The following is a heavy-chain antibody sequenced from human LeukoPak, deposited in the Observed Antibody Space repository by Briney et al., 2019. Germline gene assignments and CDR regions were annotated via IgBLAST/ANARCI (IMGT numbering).Heavy chain of an antibody. V-gene: IGHV4-4*02. J-gene: IGHJ4*02. Sequence: PSGTLSHTSAVSGGSISSSNWWSWVRQPPGKGLEWIGEIYPSGSTNYNPSLMSGVTISVDKSKNQFSLKLCSVTAAVTAVYSCTSHPLNCSSTSCYGRYFDYWGQGTLVTVSS. CDR2: IYPSGST. CDR3: TSHPLNCSSTSCYGRYFDY. CDR1: GGSISSSNW. D-gene: IGHD2-2*01.